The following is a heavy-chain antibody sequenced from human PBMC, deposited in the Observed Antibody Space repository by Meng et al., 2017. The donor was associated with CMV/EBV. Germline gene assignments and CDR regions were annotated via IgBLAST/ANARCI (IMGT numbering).Heavy chain of an antibody. D-gene: IGHD3-10*01. V-gene: IGHV4-34*01. CDR2: INHSGST. CDR1: GGSFSGYY. J-gene: IGHJ4*02. CDR3: ARVARITMVRGQWGGDY. Sequence: SETLSLTCAVYGGSFSGYYWGWIRQPPGKGLEWIGEINHSGSTNYNPSLKSRVTISVDTSKNQFSLKLSSVTAADTAVYYCARVARITMVRGQWGGDYWGQGTLVTVSS.